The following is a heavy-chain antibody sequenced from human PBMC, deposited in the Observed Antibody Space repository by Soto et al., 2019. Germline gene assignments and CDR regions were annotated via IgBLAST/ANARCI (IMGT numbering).Heavy chain of an antibody. D-gene: IGHD4-17*01. V-gene: IGHV3-48*01. J-gene: IGHJ6*03. Sequence: GGSLRLSCAASGFTFSSYSMNWVRQAPGKGLEWVSYISSSSSTIYYADSVKGRFTISRDNAKNSLYLQMNSLRAEDTAVYYCARASTVTVIYYYYYMDVWGKGTTVTVSS. CDR1: GFTFSSYS. CDR3: ARASTVTVIYYYYYMDV. CDR2: ISSSSSTI.